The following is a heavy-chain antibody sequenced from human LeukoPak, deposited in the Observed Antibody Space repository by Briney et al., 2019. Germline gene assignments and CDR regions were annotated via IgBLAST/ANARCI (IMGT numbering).Heavy chain of an antibody. CDR3: AASSGYYFRDAFDI. V-gene: IGHV4-59*01. D-gene: IGHD3-22*01. CDR2: IYYSGST. Sequence: PSETLSLTCTVSGGSISSYYWSWNRQPPGKGLEWIGYIYYSGSTNYNPSLKSRVTISVDTSKNQFSLKLSSVTAADTAVYYCAASSGYYFRDAFDIWGQGTMVTVSS. J-gene: IGHJ3*02. CDR1: GGSISSYY.